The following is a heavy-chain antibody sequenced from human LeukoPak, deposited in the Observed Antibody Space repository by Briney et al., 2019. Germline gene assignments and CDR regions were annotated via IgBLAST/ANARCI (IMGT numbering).Heavy chain of an antibody. V-gene: IGHV1-18*01. J-gene: IGHJ4*02. CDR1: GYTFTSYG. Sequence: ASVKVSCKASGYTFTSYGISWVRQAPGQGLEWMGWISAYNGNTNHAQKLQGRVTMTTDTSTSTAYMELRSLRSDHTAVYYCARGVWGSYRQYYFDYWGQGTLVTVSS. D-gene: IGHD3-16*02. CDR2: ISAYNGNT. CDR3: ARGVWGSYRQYYFDY.